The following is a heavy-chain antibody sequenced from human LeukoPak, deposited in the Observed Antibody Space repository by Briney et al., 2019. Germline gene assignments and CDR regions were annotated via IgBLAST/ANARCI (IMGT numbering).Heavy chain of an antibody. CDR1: GFTFSSYA. J-gene: IGHJ4*02. V-gene: IGHV3-30-3*01. Sequence: GRSLRLSCAASGFTFSSYAMHWVRQAPGKGLEWVAVISYDGSNKYYADSVKGRFTTSRDNSKNTLYLQMNSLRAEDTAVYYCARGKRYSGSYFDYWGQGTLVTVSS. CDR3: ARGKRYSGSYFDY. D-gene: IGHD1-26*01. CDR2: ISYDGSNK.